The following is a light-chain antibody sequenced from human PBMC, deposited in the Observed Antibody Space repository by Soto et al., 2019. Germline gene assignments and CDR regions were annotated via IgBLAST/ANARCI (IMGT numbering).Light chain of an antibody. CDR1: QTVRNNY. CDR2: DAS. J-gene: IGKJ1*01. CDR3: QQYGSIPWT. Sequence: EFVLTQSPGTLSLSPGERATLSCRASQTVRNNYLAWYQQKPGQAPRLLIYDASSRATGIPDRFSGSGSGTDFTLTISRLEPEDFAVYYCQQYGSIPWTFGQGTKVDIK. V-gene: IGKV3-20*01.